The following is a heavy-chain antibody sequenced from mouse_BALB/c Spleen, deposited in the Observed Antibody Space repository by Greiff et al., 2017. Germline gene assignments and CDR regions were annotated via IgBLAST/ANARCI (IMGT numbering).Heavy chain of an antibody. V-gene: IGHV5-9-4*01. Sequence: EVKLVESGGGLVKPGGSLKLSCAASGFTFSSYAMSWVRQSPEKRLEWVAEISSGGSYTYYPDTVTGRFTISRDNAKNTLYLEMSSLRSEDTAMYYCARDGNYGPMDYWGQGTSVTVSS. J-gene: IGHJ4*01. CDR2: ISSGGSYT. CDR3: ARDGNYGPMDY. CDR1: GFTFSSYA. D-gene: IGHD2-1*01.